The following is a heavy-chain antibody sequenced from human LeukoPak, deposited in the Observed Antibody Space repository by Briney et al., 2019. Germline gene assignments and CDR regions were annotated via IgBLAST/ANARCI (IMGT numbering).Heavy chain of an antibody. CDR2: ISSSSAYI. CDR1: GFSFSSFG. J-gene: IGHJ4*02. V-gene: IGHV3-21*01. CDR3: ARVGCISTSCYDLDY. Sequence: GGSLRLSCAASGFSFSSFGMNWVRQAPGKGLEWVSSISSSSAYIYYADSVKGRFTISRDNAKNSLYLQMNSLRAEDTAVYYCARVGCISTSCYDLDYWGRGTLVTVSS. D-gene: IGHD2-2*01.